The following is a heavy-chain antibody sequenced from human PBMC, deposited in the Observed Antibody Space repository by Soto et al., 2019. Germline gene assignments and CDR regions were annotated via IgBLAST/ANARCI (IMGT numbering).Heavy chain of an antibody. CDR1: GASLHIGGYY. J-gene: IGHJ5*02. CDR2: IYYTGVT. CDR3: ARHGSSTANWLDH. V-gene: IGHV4-31*03. Sequence: SETLSLTCTVSGASLHIGGYYWAWIRQNPGKGLEWIGYIYYTGVTYYNPSLGSRVNISVDTSKNQFSLELTSVTAADTAVYYCARHGSSTANWLDHWGQGLQVTVSS. D-gene: IGHD2-2*01.